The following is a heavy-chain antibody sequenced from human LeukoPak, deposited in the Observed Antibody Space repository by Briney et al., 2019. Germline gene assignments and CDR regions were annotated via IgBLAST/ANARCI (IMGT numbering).Heavy chain of an antibody. CDR2: IYWDDDK. CDR1: GFSLSTSGVG. CDR3: AHRGYSPNGNWFDP. J-gene: IGHJ5*02. D-gene: IGHD5-18*01. Sequence: SGPTLVKPTQTLTLTCTFSGFSLSTSGVGVGWIREPPGKALDCLAFIYWDDDKRYSPSLKSSITITKDTSKNQVVLTMTNMDPVDTATYYCAHRGYSPNGNWFDPWGQGTLVTASS. V-gene: IGHV2-5*02.